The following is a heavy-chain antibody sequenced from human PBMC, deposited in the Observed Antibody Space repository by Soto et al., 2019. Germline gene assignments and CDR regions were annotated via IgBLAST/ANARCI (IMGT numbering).Heavy chain of an antibody. D-gene: IGHD5-12*01. J-gene: IGHJ4*02. V-gene: IGHV4-31*03. CDR1: GSSISSGGYY. CDR3: AREEGYSGYDLIDY. Sequence: SKTLCLTCTVTGSSISSGGYYWSWIRQHPGKGLEWIGYIYYSGSTYYNPSLKSRVTISVDTSKKQSSLKLSSVTAADTAVYYCAREEGYSGYDLIDYWGQGTLVSVSX. CDR2: IYYSGST.